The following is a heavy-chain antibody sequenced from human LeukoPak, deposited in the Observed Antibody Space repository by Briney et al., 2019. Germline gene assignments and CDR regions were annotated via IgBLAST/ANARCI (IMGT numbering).Heavy chain of an antibody. D-gene: IGHD2-15*01. CDR1: GGTFSSYA. CDR2: IIPIFGTA. V-gene: IGHV1-69*13. CDR3: ARLPLYCSGGSCYYYYYYMDV. Sequence: SVKVSCKASGGTFSSYAISWVRRAPGQGREWMGGIIPIFGTANYAQKFQGRVTITADESTSTAYMELSSLRSEDTAVYYCARLPLYCSGGSCYYYYYYMDVWGKGTTVTVSS. J-gene: IGHJ6*03.